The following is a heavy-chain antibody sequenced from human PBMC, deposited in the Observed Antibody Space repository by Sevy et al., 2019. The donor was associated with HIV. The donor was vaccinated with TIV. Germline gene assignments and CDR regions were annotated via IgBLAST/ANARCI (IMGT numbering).Heavy chain of an antibody. Sequence: ASVKVSCKTSGYVFRNYGISWVRQAPGQGLEWMGWINADTGETDYVQKVQGRVTMTRDTSTNTAYMELRNLKFDDTAVYFCACAHQGPRRQYYYYFGMDVWGQGTTVTVSS. V-gene: IGHV1-18*01. D-gene: IGHD2-2*01. J-gene: IGHJ6*02. CDR1: GYVFRNYG. CDR2: INADTGET. CDR3: ACAHQGPRRQYYYYFGMDV.